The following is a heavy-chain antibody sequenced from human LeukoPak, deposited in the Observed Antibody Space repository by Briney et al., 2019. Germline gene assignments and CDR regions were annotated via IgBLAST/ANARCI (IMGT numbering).Heavy chain of an antibody. Sequence: SETLSLTCTVSGGSISSYYWSWIRQPPGKGLEWIGYIYYSGSTNYNPSLKSRVTISVDTSKNQFSLKLSSVTAADTAVYYCARDRFSSSWVNYYFDYWGQGTLVTVSS. D-gene: IGHD6-13*01. J-gene: IGHJ4*02. V-gene: IGHV4-59*01. CDR1: GGSISSYY. CDR3: ARDRFSSSWVNYYFDY. CDR2: IYYSGST.